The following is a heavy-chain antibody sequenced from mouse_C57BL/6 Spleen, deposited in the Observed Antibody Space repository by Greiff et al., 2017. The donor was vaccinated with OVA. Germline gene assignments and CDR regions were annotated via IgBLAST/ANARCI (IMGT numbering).Heavy chain of an antibody. V-gene: IGHV14-3*01. Sequence: EVQLQQSVAELVRPGASVKLSCTASGFNIKNTYMPWVKQRPEQGLEWIGRIDPANGNTKYAPNVQGKATITADTSSNTAYLQLSSLTSEDTAIYYCARYYGSSLDYWGQGTTLTVSS. J-gene: IGHJ2*01. CDR3: ARYYGSSLDY. D-gene: IGHD1-1*01. CDR2: IDPANGNT. CDR1: GFNIKNTY.